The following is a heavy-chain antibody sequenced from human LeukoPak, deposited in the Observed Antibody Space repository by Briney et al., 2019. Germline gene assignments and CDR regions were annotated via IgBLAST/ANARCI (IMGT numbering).Heavy chain of an antibody. CDR2: IYSGGST. CDR3: ARWVSSGRPFYYYYYMDV. Sequence: GGSLRLSCAASGFTVSSNYMTWVCQAPGKGLEWVSVIYSGGSTYYADSVKGRFTISRDNSKNTLYLQMNSLRAEDTAVYYCARWVSSGRPFYYYYYMDVWGKGTTATVSS. J-gene: IGHJ6*03. D-gene: IGHD3-22*01. V-gene: IGHV3-66*02. CDR1: GFTVSSNY.